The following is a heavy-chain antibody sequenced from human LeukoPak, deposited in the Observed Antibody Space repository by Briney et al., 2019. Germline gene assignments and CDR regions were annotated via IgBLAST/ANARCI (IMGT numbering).Heavy chain of an antibody. J-gene: IGHJ4*02. V-gene: IGHV4-39*01. CDR2: IYSSGNT. CDR3: AKSNGYGLIDY. Sequence: PSETLSLTCAVSGASISSSNYYWGWVRQSPGKGLEWIGNIYSSGNTYYNASLKSRVTMYIDTSKNQFFLKLSSETAADTAMYYCAKSNGYGLIDYWGQGTLVTVSS. D-gene: IGHD5-12*01. CDR1: GASISSSNYY.